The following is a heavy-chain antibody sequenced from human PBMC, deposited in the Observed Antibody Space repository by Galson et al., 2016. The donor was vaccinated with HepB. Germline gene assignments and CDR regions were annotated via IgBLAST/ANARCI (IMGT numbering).Heavy chain of an antibody. D-gene: IGHD3-3*01. CDR3: AKGTTGFHSSFGVVTYGMVV. V-gene: IGHV1-18*04. J-gene: IGHJ6*02. CDR2: IAAYNGDT. CDR1: GYPFMSYA. Sequence: SVKVSCKASGYPFMSYAITWVRQSRGKGLEWVGWIAAYNGDTEYAQKLRDRVTLTTDTSTNTAHMELRSLTSDDTAVYYCAKGTTGFHSSFGVVTYGMVVWGQGTTVTVSS.